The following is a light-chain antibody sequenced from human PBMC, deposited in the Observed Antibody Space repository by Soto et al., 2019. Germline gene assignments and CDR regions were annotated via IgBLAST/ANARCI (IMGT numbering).Light chain of an antibody. CDR3: SSYTISNTYV. CDR1: SSDFGTYNG. Sequence: QSALTQPPSVSGSPGQSVTISCTGPSSDFGTYNGISWYQQPPGTAPKLMIYDVSNRPSGVPDRFSGSKSGNTASLTISGLQAEDEGDYYCSSYTISNTYVFGTGTKVPVL. J-gene: IGLJ1*01. V-gene: IGLV2-18*02. CDR2: DVS.